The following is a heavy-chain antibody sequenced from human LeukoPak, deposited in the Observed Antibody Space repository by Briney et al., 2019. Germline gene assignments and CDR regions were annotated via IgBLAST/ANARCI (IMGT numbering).Heavy chain of an antibody. Sequence: GESLKISCEAFGYSFTGHWIGWVRQMPGRGLEFMGTIYPGDSDTRYSPSFEGRVTISVDESINTAYLQWSGLKASDTAMYYCARYGKSGTYSHGFDVWGQGTMVIVSS. V-gene: IGHV5-51*01. CDR3: ARYGKSGTYSHGFDV. D-gene: IGHD3-10*01. CDR1: GYSFTGHW. CDR2: IYPGDSDT. J-gene: IGHJ3*01.